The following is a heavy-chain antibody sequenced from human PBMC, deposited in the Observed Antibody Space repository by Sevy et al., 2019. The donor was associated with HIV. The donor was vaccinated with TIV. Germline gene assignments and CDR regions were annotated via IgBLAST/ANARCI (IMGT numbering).Heavy chain of an antibody. CDR3: ARDRPMIVVVEDYYYGMDV. CDR1: GDSVSSNSAA. CDR2: TYYRSKWYN. V-gene: IGHV6-1*01. Sequence: SQTLSLTCAISGDSVSSNSAAWNWIRQSPSRGLEWLGRTYYRSKWYNDYAVSVKSRITINPDKSKNQFSLQLNSVTPEDTAVYYCARDRPMIVVVEDYYYGMDVWGKGTTVTVSS. D-gene: IGHD3-22*01. J-gene: IGHJ6*04.